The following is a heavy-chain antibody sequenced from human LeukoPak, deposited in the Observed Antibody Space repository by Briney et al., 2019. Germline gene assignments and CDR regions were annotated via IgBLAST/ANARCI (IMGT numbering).Heavy chain of an antibody. CDR1: GFTFTSYG. Sequence: GKSLRLSCAASGFTFTSYGMHWVRQAPGKGLEWVTIISYDGSNKSYADSVKGRFTISRDDSKNTLYLQMNSLRAEDTAVYYCAKPMSGSGTRNNAFHIWGQGTMVTVSS. CDR3: AKPMSGSGTRNNAFHI. D-gene: IGHD3-10*01. CDR2: ISYDGSNK. V-gene: IGHV3-30*18. J-gene: IGHJ3*02.